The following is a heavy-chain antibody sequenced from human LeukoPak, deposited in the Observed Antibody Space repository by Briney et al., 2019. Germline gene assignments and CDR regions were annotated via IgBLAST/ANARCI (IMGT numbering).Heavy chain of an antibody. J-gene: IGHJ6*02. Sequence: ASVKVSCKVSGYTLTELSMHWVRQAPGKGLEWMGGFDPEDGETIYAQKFQGRVTITADKSTSTAYMELSSLRSEDTAVYYCARDRGYCSGGSCYPVYGMDVWGQGTTVTVSS. D-gene: IGHD2-15*01. CDR1: GYTLTELS. V-gene: IGHV1-24*01. CDR3: ARDRGYCSGGSCYPVYGMDV. CDR2: FDPEDGET.